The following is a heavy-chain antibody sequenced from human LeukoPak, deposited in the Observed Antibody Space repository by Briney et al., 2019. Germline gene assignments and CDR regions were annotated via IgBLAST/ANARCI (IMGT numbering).Heavy chain of an antibody. Sequence: SGGSLRLSCAASGFTFSSYAMSWVRQAPGKGLEWVSAISGSGGSTYYADSVKGRFTISRDDSKNTLYLQMNSLRAEDTAVYYCARRAHYDILTGYYFLGAFDIWGQGTMVTVSS. J-gene: IGHJ3*02. CDR1: GFTFSSYA. V-gene: IGHV3-23*01. CDR2: ISGSGGST. D-gene: IGHD3-9*01. CDR3: ARRAHYDILTGYYFLGAFDI.